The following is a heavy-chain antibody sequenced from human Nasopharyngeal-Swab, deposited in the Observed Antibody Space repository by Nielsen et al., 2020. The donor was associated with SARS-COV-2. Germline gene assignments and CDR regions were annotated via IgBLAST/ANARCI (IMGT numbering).Heavy chain of an antibody. CDR3: ARAIEAYGPRDVANEDF. J-gene: IGHJ4*02. CDR1: GGSLTSFF. D-gene: IGHD5-24*01. CDR2: IYYNGRT. Sequence: GSLRLSCSVSGGSLTSFFWSWIRQPPGKELEWLGYIYYNGRTTYNPSLKSRVTISVDTSNNQFSLKVASVTTADTAVYYCARAIEAYGPRDVANEDFWGQGTLVTVSS. V-gene: IGHV4-59*01.